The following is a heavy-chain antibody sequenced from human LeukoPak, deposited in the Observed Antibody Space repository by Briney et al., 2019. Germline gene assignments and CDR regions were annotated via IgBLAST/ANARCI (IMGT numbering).Heavy chain of an antibody. D-gene: IGHD6-19*01. CDR3: ARELSSGWYRRPSGDGAFDI. CDR1: GYTFTSYY. V-gene: IGHV1-46*03. Sequence: ASVKVSCKASGYTFTSYYMHWVRQAPGQGLEWMGIINPSGGSTSYAQKFQGRVTMTRDTSTSTVYMELSSLRSEGTAVYYCARELSSGWYRRPSGDGAFDIWGQGTMVTVSS. CDR2: INPSGGST. J-gene: IGHJ3*02.